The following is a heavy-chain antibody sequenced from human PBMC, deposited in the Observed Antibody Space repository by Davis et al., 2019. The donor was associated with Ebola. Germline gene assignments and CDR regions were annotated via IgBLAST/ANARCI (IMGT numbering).Heavy chain of an antibody. CDR2: IKQDGSEK. D-gene: IGHD3-3*01. CDR1: GFTFSSYA. Sequence: GESLKISCSASGFTFSSYAMHWVRQAPGKGLEWVANIKQDGSEKYYVDSVKGRFTISRDNAKNSLYLQMNSLRDEDTAVYYCARCITIFGVVTPPDYWGQGTLVTVSS. J-gene: IGHJ4*02. V-gene: IGHV3-7*01. CDR3: ARCITIFGVVTPPDY.